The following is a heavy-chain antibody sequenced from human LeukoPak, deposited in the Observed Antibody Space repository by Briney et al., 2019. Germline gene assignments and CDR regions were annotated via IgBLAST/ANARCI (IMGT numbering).Heavy chain of an antibody. V-gene: IGHV3-23*01. D-gene: IGHD4-17*01. J-gene: IGHJ4*02. CDR1: GFTFNNYE. CDR2: ISDGGGTT. Sequence: GGSLRLSCAASGFTFNNYEMNWVRQAPGKGLEWVSGISDGGGTTNYADAVKGRFTISRDKSKNTLLLQMNSLRAEDTAVYYCAKSYGDYLGYFDSWGQGTLVTVSS. CDR3: AKSYGDYLGYFDS.